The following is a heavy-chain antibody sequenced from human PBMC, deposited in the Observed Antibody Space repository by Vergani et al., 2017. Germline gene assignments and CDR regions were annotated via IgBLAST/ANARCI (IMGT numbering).Heavy chain of an antibody. Sequence: EVQLVQSGAEVKKPGESLTISCKGSGYSFTSYWIGWARQMPGKGLEWVGITYPGDSDTRYSLSFQGQVTIPADKSISTPYLQWSSLKASDTAMYYCGGRGGWYSGSYPDYWGQGTLVTVSS. CDR1: GYSFTSYW. CDR2: TYPGDSDT. CDR3: GGRGGWYSGSYPDY. J-gene: IGHJ4*02. D-gene: IGHD1-26*01. V-gene: IGHV5-51*01.